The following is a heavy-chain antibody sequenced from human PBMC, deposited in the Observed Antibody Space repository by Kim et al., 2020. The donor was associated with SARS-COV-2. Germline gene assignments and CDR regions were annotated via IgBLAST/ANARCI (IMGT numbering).Heavy chain of an antibody. CDR1: GFTFSTYG. CDR3: ARGYCGTATCYTGGTYFDY. D-gene: IGHD2-2*02. CDR2: MWYDGSNK. Sequence: GGSLRLSCAASGFTFSTYGMYWVRQAPGKGLEWVATMWYDGSNKYYPDSVKGRFTVSRDNSKNTLYLQVNNLRAEDTAVYYCARGYCGTATCYTGGTYFDYWGRGTLVTVSS. V-gene: IGHV3-33*01. J-gene: IGHJ4*02.